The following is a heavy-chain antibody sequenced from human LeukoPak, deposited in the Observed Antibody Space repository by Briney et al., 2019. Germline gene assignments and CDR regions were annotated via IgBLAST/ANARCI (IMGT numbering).Heavy chain of an antibody. D-gene: IGHD2-15*01. J-gene: IGHJ4*02. CDR1: GGSISSGGYC. V-gene: IGHV4-31*03. CDR2: IYYSGST. CDR3: ARGYCSGSICYAPDY. Sequence: TLSLTCIVSGGSISSGGYCWSWIRQHPGKGLEWIGYIYYSGSTYYNPSLKSRVTISVDTSKNQFSLKLSSVTAADTAVYYCARGYCSGSICYAPDYWGQGTLVTVSS.